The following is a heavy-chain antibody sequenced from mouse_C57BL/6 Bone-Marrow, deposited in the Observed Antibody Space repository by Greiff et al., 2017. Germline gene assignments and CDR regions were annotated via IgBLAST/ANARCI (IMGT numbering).Heavy chain of an antibody. CDR1: GYTFTSYW. CDR2: IDPNSGGT. CDR3: ARAGYGSSYDAMDY. V-gene: IGHV1-72*01. D-gene: IGHD1-1*01. J-gene: IGHJ4*01. Sequence: QQSCKASGYTFTSYWMHWVKQRPGRGLEWIGRIDPNSGGTKYNEKFKSKATLTVDKPSSTAYMQLSSLTSEDSAVYYCARAGYGSSYDAMDYWGQGTSVTVSS.